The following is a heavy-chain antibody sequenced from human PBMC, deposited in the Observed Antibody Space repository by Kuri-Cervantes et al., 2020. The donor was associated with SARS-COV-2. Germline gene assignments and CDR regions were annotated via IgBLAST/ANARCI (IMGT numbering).Heavy chain of an antibody. Sequence: GESLKISCAASGFTFSSYAMSWVRQAPGKGLEWVANIKQDGSEKYYVDSVKGRFTISRDNAKNSLYLQMNSLRAEDPAVYYCACPGKTPAAYWGQGTLVTVSS. V-gene: IGHV3-7*01. CDR1: GFTFSSYA. J-gene: IGHJ4*02. CDR3: ACPGKTPAAY. D-gene: IGHD2-15*01. CDR2: IKQDGSEK.